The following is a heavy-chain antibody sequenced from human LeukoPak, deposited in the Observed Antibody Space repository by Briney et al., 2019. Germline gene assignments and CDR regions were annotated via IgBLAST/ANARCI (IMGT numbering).Heavy chain of an antibody. CDR3: ARGVHCSSTSCYVLDNWFDP. Sequence: QPGESVRLSCAASGFTFIKYGMSWVRQAPGKGHEWVSTISGGGENTHYADSVKGRFTVSRDNSKNTVYLEMNSLRADDTAVYYWARGVHCSSTSCYVLDNWFDPWGQGTLVTVSS. J-gene: IGHJ5*02. V-gene: IGHV3-23*01. D-gene: IGHD2-2*01. CDR2: ISGGGENT. CDR1: GFTFIKYG.